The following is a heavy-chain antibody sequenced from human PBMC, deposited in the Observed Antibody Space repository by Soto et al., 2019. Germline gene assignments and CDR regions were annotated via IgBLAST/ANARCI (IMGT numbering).Heavy chain of an antibody. J-gene: IGHJ5*02. CDR1: GFTFSSSA. V-gene: IGHV1-58*01. CDR2: IVLGNGNT. Sequence: QMQLVQSGPEVKRPGTSLKVSCKASGFTFSSSAVQWVRQARGQRLEWIGWIVLGNGNTNYAQKFQERITITRDMSTSTAYMEMRSLTFEVTAVYYCATRIGNIGWYWLDTWGQGTLVTVSS. CDR3: ATRIGNIGWYWLDT. D-gene: IGHD6-19*01.